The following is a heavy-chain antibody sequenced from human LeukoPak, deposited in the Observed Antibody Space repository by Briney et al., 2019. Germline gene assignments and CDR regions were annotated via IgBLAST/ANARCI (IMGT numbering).Heavy chain of an antibody. CDR1: GLTFSSYS. CDR2: ISGSGGNT. J-gene: IGHJ4*02. D-gene: IGHD3-22*01. Sequence: GGSLRLSCAASGLTFSSYSMSWVRQAPGKGLEWVSVISGSGGNTYYADSVKGRFTISRDNSKNTLYLQMNSLRAEDTAVYYCAKARGSSGYYFDYWGQGTLVTVSS. V-gene: IGHV3-23*01. CDR3: AKARGSSGYYFDY.